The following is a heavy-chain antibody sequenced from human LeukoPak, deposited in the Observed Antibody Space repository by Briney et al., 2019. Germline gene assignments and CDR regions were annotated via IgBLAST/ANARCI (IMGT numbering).Heavy chain of an antibody. V-gene: IGHV5-51*01. Sequence: GESLKISCKGSGYSFINYWIGWVRQMPGKGLEWMGIIYPGDSDTRYSPSFQGQVTISVDKSINTAYLQWSSLKASDTAMYYCARQEGHSSGWYFPFDHWGQGTLVTVSS. CDR3: ARQEGHSSGWYFPFDH. CDR1: GYSFINYW. D-gene: IGHD6-19*01. J-gene: IGHJ4*02. CDR2: IYPGDSDT.